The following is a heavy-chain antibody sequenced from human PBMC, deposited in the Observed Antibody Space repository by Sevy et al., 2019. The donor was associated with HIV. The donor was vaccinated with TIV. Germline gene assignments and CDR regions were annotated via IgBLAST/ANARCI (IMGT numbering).Heavy chain of an antibody. CDR3: ARRGGFDYTLYYFDY. J-gene: IGHJ4*02. Sequence: GGSLRLSCAASGFTFSDYYMSWIRQAPGKGLEWVSYISSSGSTIYYADSVKGRFTISRDNAKNSLYLHMNSLRAEDTAVYYCARRGGFDYTLYYFDYWGQGTLVTVSS. V-gene: IGHV3-11*01. CDR1: GFTFSDYY. CDR2: ISSSGSTI. D-gene: IGHD4-4*01.